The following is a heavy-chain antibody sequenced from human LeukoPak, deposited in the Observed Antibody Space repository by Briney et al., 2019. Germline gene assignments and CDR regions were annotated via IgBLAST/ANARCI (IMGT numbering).Heavy chain of an antibody. Sequence: RGGSLRLSCAASGFTFTYNGMNWVRQAPGKGLEWVSFISRSSTTIYYADSVKGRFTISRDNSKNTLYLQMNSLRAEDTAVYYCARVDTMIVVDAFDIWGQGTMVTVSS. CDR1: GFTFTYNG. D-gene: IGHD3-22*01. V-gene: IGHV3-48*01. J-gene: IGHJ3*02. CDR2: ISRSSTTI. CDR3: ARVDTMIVVDAFDI.